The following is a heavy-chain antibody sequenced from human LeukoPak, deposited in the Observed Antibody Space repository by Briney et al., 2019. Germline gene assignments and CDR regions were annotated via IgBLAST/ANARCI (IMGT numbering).Heavy chain of an antibody. CDR3: ARDLETGTTSFDC. D-gene: IGHD1-1*01. V-gene: IGHV4-61*01. J-gene: IGHJ4*02. Sequence: SETLSLTCTVSGGSVSSGSYYWSWIRQPPGKGLEWIGYIYYSGSTNYNPSLKSRVTISIDTSKNQFSLKLSSVTAADTAVYYCARDLETGTTSFDCWGQGTLVTVSS. CDR2: IYYSGST. CDR1: GGSVSSGSYY.